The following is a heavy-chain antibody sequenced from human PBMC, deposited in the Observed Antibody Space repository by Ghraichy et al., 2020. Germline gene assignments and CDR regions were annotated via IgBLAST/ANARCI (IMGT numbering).Heavy chain of an antibody. Sequence: LTCAASGLTFDDYAMHWVRQVPGKGLEWVSGISWNSGTIGYADSVKGRFTISRDNAKNSLHLQMNSLRAEDTALYYCAKSVGQYTYYYGMDVWGHGTTVTVSS. CDR2: ISWNSGTI. J-gene: IGHJ6*02. CDR3: AKSVGQYTYYYGMDV. CDR1: GLTFDDYA. V-gene: IGHV3-9*01. D-gene: IGHD3-16*01.